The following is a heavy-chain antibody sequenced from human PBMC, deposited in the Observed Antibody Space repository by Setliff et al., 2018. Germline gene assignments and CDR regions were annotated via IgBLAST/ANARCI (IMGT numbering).Heavy chain of an antibody. CDR2: INHRGST. V-gene: IGHV4-34*01. Sequence: SSETLSLTCAAYGGTFSDYYWTWIRQPPGKGLEWIGEINHRGSTNYNPSLKSRATMSVDTAQNQFSLRLSSVTAADTAVYYCARTGTYRYYDYWGQGTLVTVSS. J-gene: IGHJ4*02. D-gene: IGHD1-26*01. CDR3: ARTGTYRYYDY. CDR1: GGTFSDYY.